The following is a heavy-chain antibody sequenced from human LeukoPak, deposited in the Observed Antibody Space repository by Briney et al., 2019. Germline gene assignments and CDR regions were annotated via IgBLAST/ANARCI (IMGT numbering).Heavy chain of an antibody. CDR2: IYSGGNR. J-gene: IGHJ4*02. D-gene: IGHD6-13*01. CDR3: ARDLGATGTTY. CDR1: SFTVISNY. Sequence: GGSLRPSCAAASFTVISNYTSWVRQAPGKGLEWVSVIYSGGNRHYADSVKGRFTISRDNSKNTVYLQMNSLRAEDTALYYCARDLGATGTTYWGQGTLVTVSS. V-gene: IGHV3-53*01.